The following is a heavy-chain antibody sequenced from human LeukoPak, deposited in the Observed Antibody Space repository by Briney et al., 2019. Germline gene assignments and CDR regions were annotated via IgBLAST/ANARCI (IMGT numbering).Heavy chain of an antibody. V-gene: IGHV4-30-4*08. CDR1: GGSISSGDYY. J-gene: IGHJ6*03. CDR2: IYYSGST. CDR3: ARDHNWNDPYYYYYMDV. Sequence: SQTLSLTCTVSGGSISSGDYYWRWIRQPPGKGLEWIGYIYYSGSTYYNPSLKSRVTISVDTSKNQFSLKLSSVTAADTAVYYCARDHNWNDPYYYYYMDVWGKGTTVTVSS. D-gene: IGHD1-20*01.